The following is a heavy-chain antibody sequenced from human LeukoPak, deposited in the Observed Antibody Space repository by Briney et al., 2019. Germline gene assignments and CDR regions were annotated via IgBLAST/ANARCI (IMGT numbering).Heavy chain of an antibody. CDR1: GYTFTSYD. V-gene: IGHV1-8*01. CDR3: ARVEGGSGYYLFDY. J-gene: IGHJ4*02. D-gene: IGHD3-22*01. CDR2: MNPNSGNT. Sequence: GASVEVSCKASGYTFTSYDINWVRQATGQGLEWMGWMNPNSGNTGYAQKFQGRVTMTRNTSISTAYMELSSLRSEDTAVYYCARVEGGSGYYLFDYWGQGTLVTVSS.